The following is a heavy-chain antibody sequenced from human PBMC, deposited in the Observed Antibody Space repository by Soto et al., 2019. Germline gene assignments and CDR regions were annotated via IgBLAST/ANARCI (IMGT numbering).Heavy chain of an antibody. CDR1: GATFNFYA. V-gene: IGHV1-69*13. CDR2: VVPHSGTA. D-gene: IGHD6-19*01. J-gene: IGHJ4*01. CDR3: ARHHGQWLYYFDY. Sequence: SVKVSCKSSGATFNFYAISWVRQAPGEGLEWMGGVVPHSGTATYARKFQGRLTVTADESSSTAYMDLSSLTSEDTAIYYCARHHGQWLYYFDYWRQGNLVTVSS.